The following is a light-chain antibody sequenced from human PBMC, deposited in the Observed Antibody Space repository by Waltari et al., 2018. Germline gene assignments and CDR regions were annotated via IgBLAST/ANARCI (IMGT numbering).Light chain of an antibody. V-gene: IGLV1-44*01. CDR2: SNN. Sequence: QSVLTQPPSTSGTPGQRVTISCSGSHSNTRSYTVNWYQQLPGTAPKLLIYSNNQRPSGVPDRFSGSKSGTSASLAISGLQSEDEADYYCASWDDSLNGGVFGGGTKMTVL. CDR3: ASWDDSLNGGV. CDR1: HSNTRSYT. J-gene: IGLJ2*01.